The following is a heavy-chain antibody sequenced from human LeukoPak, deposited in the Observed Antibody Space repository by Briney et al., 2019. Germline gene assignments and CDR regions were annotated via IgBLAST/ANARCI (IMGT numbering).Heavy chain of an antibody. Sequence: GGSLRLSCTASGVTASGATFSSYAMSWVRQAPGKGLEWVSAVSGSGASTYYSDSVKGRFTISRDNAKNSLFLQMSSLRADDTAIYYCVPTTAGRGEGPSLGYWGQGTLVTVSS. CDR3: VPTTAGRGEGPSLGY. V-gene: IGHV3-23*01. CDR2: VSGSGAST. J-gene: IGHJ4*02. D-gene: IGHD3-16*01. CDR1: GATFSSYA.